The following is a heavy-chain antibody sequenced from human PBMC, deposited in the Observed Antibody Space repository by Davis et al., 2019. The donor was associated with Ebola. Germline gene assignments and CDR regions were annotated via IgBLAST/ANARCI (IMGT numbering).Heavy chain of an antibody. CDR2: IDPSDSYT. J-gene: IGHJ6*03. CDR1: GYSFSSYW. Sequence: GESLKISCKGSGYSFSSYWISWVRQMPGKGLEWMGRIDPSDSYTNYSPSFQGHVTISADKSISTAYLQWSSLKASDTAMYYCARGIRQPRYYYYYMDVWGKGTTVTVSS. V-gene: IGHV5-10-1*01. CDR3: ARGIRQPRYYYYYMDV. D-gene: IGHD3-3*02.